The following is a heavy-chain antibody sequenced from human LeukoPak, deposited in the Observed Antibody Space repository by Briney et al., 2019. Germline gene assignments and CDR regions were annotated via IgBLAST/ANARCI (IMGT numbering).Heavy chain of an antibody. Sequence: GGSLRLSCAASGFTFSSYSMNWVRQAPGKGLEWISYISSTTSTIYYADSVKGRFTISRDYAKNSLYLQMNSLRAEDTAVYYCARDVNYYGADWFDPWGQGTLVTVSS. CDR3: ARDVNYYGADWFDP. J-gene: IGHJ5*02. CDR1: GFTFSSYS. V-gene: IGHV3-48*04. D-gene: IGHD4-17*01. CDR2: ISSTTSTI.